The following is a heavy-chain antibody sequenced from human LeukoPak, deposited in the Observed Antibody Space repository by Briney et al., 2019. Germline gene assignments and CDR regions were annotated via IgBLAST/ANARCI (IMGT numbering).Heavy chain of an antibody. J-gene: IGHJ4*02. CDR1: GFTLIRHE. CDR3: ARGAGRQQQLVPVERVYLMYYFDY. D-gene: IGHD6-13*01. Sequence: GGSLRLSCAASGFTLIRHEMNWVRQAPGKGLEWVSSISSSSSYIYYADSVKGRFTISRDNAKNSLYLQMNSLRAEDTAVYYCARGAGRQQQLVPVERVYLMYYFDYWGQGTLVTVSS. V-gene: IGHV3-21*01. CDR2: ISSSSSYI.